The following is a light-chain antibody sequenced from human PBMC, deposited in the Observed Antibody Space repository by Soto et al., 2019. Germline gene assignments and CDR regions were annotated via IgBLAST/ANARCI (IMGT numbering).Light chain of an antibody. CDR2: AAS. CDR3: QQLERYPST. Sequence: TFTCRASQGINSFLAWYQQKPGKAPKLLIYAASTLQSGVPSRFSGSGSGTDFTLTISSLQPEDFATYYCQQLERYPSTFGGGTKVDIK. V-gene: IGKV1-9*01. CDR1: QGINSF. J-gene: IGKJ4*01.